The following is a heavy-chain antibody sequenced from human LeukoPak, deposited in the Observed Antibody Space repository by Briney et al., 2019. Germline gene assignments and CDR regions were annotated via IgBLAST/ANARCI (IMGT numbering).Heavy chain of an antibody. CDR3: ARGGFSSSWYYYYYGMDV. D-gene: IGHD6-13*01. J-gene: IGHJ6*02. Sequence: SGTLSLPCPVSGGSISSYYWGWIRQPPGKGLGGVGYIYYSGSTNYNPSLKSRVTISVDTSKNQFSLKLSSVTAADTAVYYCARGGFSSSWYYYYYGMDVWGQGTTVTVSS. CDR1: GGSISSYY. V-gene: IGHV4-59*01. CDR2: IYYSGST.